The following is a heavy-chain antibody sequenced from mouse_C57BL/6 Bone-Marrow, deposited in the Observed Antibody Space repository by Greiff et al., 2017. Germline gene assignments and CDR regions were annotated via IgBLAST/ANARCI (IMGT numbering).Heavy chain of an antibody. CDR1: GYTFTDYN. D-gene: IGHD1-1*01. Sequence: VQLQQSGPELVKPGASVKIPCKASGYTFTDYNMDWVKQSHGKSLEWIGDINPNNGGTIYNQKFKGKATLTVDKSSSTAYMELRSLTSEDTAVYDCARSYYYGSSPWYFDVWGTGTTVTVSA. J-gene: IGHJ1*03. CDR2: INPNNGGT. V-gene: IGHV1-18*01. CDR3: ARSYYYGSSPWYFDV.